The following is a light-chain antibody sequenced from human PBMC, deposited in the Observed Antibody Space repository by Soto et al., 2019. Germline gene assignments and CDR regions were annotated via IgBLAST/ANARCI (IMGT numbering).Light chain of an antibody. CDR2: EVS. Sequence: QSALTQPASVSGSPGQSITXSCTGTSSDVGGYNYVSWYQQHPAKAPKLMIYEVSNRPSGVSHRFSGSKSGNTASLTISGLQAEDEADYYCFSYTTSSTLVFGGGTKLTVL. J-gene: IGLJ3*02. CDR1: SSDVGGYNY. V-gene: IGLV2-14*01. CDR3: FSYTTSSTLV.